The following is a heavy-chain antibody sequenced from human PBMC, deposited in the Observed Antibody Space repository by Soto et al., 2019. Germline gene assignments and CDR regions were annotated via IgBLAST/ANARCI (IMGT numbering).Heavy chain of an antibody. D-gene: IGHD4-17*01. J-gene: IGHJ4*02. CDR1: GGSISSGDYY. V-gene: IGHV4-30-4*01. CDR3: ARTVTTVTFDY. CDR2: IYYSGST. Sequence: SETLSLTCTVSGGSISSGDYYWSWIRQPPGKGLEWIGYIYYSGSTYYNPSLKSRVTISVDTSKNQFSLKLSSVTAADTAVYYGARTVTTVTFDYWGQGTLVTVSS.